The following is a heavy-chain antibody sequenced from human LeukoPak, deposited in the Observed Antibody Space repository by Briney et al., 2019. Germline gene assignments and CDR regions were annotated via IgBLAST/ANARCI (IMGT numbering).Heavy chain of an antibody. Sequence: SETLSLTCSVSGGSITTTYYWSWIRQPPGGGLDWIASLYHSGNSNYNPSLKSRVTMSVDTSKNQFSLQLTSMTAADTPIYYCTRHQTNFYGSGAPFDPWGQGTLVTVSS. CDR3: TRHQTNFYGSGAPFDP. D-gene: IGHD3-10*01. CDR1: GGSITTTYY. J-gene: IGHJ5*02. CDR2: LYHSGNS. V-gene: IGHV4-39*01.